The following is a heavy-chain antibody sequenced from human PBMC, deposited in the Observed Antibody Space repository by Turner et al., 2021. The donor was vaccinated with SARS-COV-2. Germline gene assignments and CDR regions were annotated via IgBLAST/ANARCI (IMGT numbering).Heavy chain of an antibody. CDR1: GGTLSSYT. Sequence: QVQLVHSGAEVKNPGSSVNVSCKASGGTLSSYTISWVRQAPGQGLEWMGRIIPILGITNYEQKFQGRVTITADKSTSTAYMDLNSLRAEDTAVYYCASRWFGELPFDYWGQGTLVTVSS. CDR2: IIPILGIT. CDR3: ASRWFGELPFDY. V-gene: IGHV1-69*02. J-gene: IGHJ4*02. D-gene: IGHD3-10*01.